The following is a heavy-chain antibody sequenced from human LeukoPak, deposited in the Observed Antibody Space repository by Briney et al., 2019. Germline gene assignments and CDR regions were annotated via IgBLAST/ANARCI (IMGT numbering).Heavy chain of an antibody. Sequence: SQTLSLTCAISGDTVSSNSAARNWIRQSPSRGLEWLGRTYYRSKWSNDYAVSVKSRITINPDTSKNQFSLQLNSVTPEDTAVYYCASGTYYRGFDAWGQGTLVTVSS. CDR1: GDTVSSNSAA. J-gene: IGHJ5*02. CDR2: TYYRSKWSN. V-gene: IGHV6-1*01. CDR3: ASGTYYRGFDA. D-gene: IGHD1-26*01.